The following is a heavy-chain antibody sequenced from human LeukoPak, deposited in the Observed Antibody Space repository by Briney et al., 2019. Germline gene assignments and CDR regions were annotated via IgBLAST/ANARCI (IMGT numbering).Heavy chain of an antibody. J-gene: IGHJ5*02. CDR2: ISYDGSTK. CDR3: AGVPNVREGEWFDP. V-gene: IGHV3-30*03. CDR1: GLTLSRYG. D-gene: IGHD3-16*01. Sequence: GRSLRLSCAASGLTLSRYGMHWVRQAPGKGLEWVAVISYDGSTKNYADSVKDRFTISRDNSENTLYLQMSSLRVEDTAVYYCAGVPNVREGEWFDPWGQGTLVTVFS.